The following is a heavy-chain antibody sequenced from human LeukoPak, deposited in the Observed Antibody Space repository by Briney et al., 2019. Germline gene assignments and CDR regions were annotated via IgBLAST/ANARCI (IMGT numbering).Heavy chain of an antibody. J-gene: IGHJ4*02. V-gene: IGHV1-69*13. CDR3: ASLGGGSTVTTYLNY. CDR2: IIPIFGTA. D-gene: IGHD4-17*01. CDR1: RGAFRTYA. Sequence: SVKVSCKASRGAFRTYAINWVRQAPGQGLEWMGGIIPIFGTANYAQKFQGRVTITADESTSTAYMELSSLRSEDTAVYYCASLGGGSTVTTYLNYWGQGTLVIVSS.